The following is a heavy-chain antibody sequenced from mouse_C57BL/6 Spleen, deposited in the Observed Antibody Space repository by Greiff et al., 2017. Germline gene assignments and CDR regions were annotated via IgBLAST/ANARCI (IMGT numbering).Heavy chain of an antibody. CDR2: IDPSDSYT. J-gene: IGHJ2*01. CDR1: GYTFTSYW. V-gene: IGHV1-69*01. Sequence: QVQLQQSGAELVMPGASVKLSCKASGYTFTSYWMHWVKQRPGQGLEWIGEIDPSDSYTNYNQKFKGKSTLTVDKSSSTAYMQLSSLTSEDSAVYYCARGIYYGNLYYCDYWGQGTTLTVSS. D-gene: IGHD2-1*01. CDR3: ARGIYYGNLYYCDY.